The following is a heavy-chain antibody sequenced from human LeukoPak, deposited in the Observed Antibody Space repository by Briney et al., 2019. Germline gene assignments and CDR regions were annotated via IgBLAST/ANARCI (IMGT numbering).Heavy chain of an antibody. D-gene: IGHD2-2*01. V-gene: IGHV4-31*03. CDR3: ARSWYQRPLDAFDI. J-gene: IGHJ3*02. CDR1: GGSISSGVYY. CDR2: IYYSGST. Sequence: SETLSLTCTVSGGSISSGVYYWSWIRQHPGKGLEWIGYIYYSGSTYYNPSLKSRVTISVDTSKNQFSLKLSSVTAADTAVYYCARSWYQRPLDAFDIWGQGTMVTVSS.